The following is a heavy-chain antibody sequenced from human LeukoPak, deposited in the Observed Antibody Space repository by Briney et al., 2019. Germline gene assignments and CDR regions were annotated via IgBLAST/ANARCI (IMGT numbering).Heavy chain of an antibody. CDR3: AKEIWGSGHFDY. V-gene: IGHV3-21*04. CDR2: ISSSSSYI. D-gene: IGHD3-16*01. J-gene: IGHJ4*02. Sequence: GGSLRLSCAASGFTFSSYSMNWVRQAPGKGLEWVSSISSSSSYIYYADSVKGRFTISRDNSKNTLYLQMNSLRAEDTAVYYCAKEIWGSGHFDYWGQGTLVTVSS. CDR1: GFTFSSYS.